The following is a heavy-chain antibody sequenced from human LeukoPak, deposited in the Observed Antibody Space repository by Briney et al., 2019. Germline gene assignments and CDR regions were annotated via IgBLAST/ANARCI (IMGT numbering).Heavy chain of an antibody. V-gene: IGHV4-39*07. CDR1: GGSISSSSFY. J-gene: IGHJ6*02. Sequence: SETLSLTCTVSGGSISSSSFYWGWIRQPPGKGLEWIWSIYYSGITNYNPSLMRRVTIALDTSKNQFSLKLTTVTAADTAIYYCTRAGVTAYYHYYGMDVWGQGTTVTVSS. CDR3: TRAGVTAYYHYYGMDV. D-gene: IGHD2-21*02. CDR2: IYYSGIT.